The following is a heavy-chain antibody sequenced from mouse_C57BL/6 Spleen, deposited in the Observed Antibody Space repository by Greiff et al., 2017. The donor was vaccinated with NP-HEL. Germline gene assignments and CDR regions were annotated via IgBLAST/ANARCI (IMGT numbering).Heavy chain of an antibody. Sequence: VQLQQPGAELVKPGASVKLSCKASGYTFTSYWMHWVKQRPGQGLEWIGMIHPNSGSTNYNEKFKSKATLTVDKSSSTAYMQLSSLTSEDSAVYYCARDSSGYVDARDYWGQGTSVTVSS. CDR2: IHPNSGST. CDR1: GYTFTSYW. CDR3: ARDSSGYVDARDY. V-gene: IGHV1-64*01. J-gene: IGHJ4*01. D-gene: IGHD3-2*02.